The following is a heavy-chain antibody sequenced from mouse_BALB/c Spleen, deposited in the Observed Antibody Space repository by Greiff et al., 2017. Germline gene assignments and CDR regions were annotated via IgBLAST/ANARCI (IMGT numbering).Heavy chain of an antibody. CDR3: ARGGYYSYFDY. V-gene: IGHV1S81*02. D-gene: IGHD2-3*01. J-gene: IGHJ2*01. Sequence: QVQLQQPGAELVKPGASVKLSCKASGYTFTSYWMHWVKQRPGQGLEWIGEINPSNGRTNYNEKFKSKATLTVDKSSGTAYMQLSSLTSEDSAVYYCARGGYYSYFDYWGQGTTLTVSS. CDR1: GYTFTSYW. CDR2: INPSNGRT.